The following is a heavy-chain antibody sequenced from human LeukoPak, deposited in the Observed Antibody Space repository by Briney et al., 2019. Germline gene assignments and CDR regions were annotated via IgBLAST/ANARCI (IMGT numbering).Heavy chain of an antibody. V-gene: IGHV3-53*01. J-gene: IGHJ6*03. CDR1: GFAVSSNY. D-gene: IGHD6-13*01. CDR2: IDSSGNT. CDR3: ARDPVVASPGPFYYHYMDV. Sequence: GGSLRLSCAASGFAVSSNYMSWVGQPPGKGLEWLSLIDSSGNTFYADSVKGRFTISRDYLKNTLFLQMNSLRAEDTALYYCARDPVVASPGPFYYHYMDVWGKGTTVTVSS.